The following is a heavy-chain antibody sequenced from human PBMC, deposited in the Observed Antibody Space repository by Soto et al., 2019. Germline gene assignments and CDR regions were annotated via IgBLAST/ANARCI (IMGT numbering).Heavy chain of an antibody. V-gene: IGHV5-51*01. D-gene: IGHD2-21*02. J-gene: IGHJ5*02. CDR3: ARGHFVVVTAMDRNWFDP. CDR1: GYSFTSYW. Sequence: PGESLKISCKGSGYSFTSYWVGWVRQMPGKGLEWMGIIYPGDSDTRYSPSFQGQVTISADKSISTACLQWSSLKASDTAMYYCARGHFVVVTAMDRNWFDPWGQGTLVTVSS. CDR2: IYPGDSDT.